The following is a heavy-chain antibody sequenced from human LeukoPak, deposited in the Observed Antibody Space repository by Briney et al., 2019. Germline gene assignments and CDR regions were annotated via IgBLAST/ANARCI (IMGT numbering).Heavy chain of an antibody. CDR2: ISTISSTI. CDR3: ASRRYDYYGSGANWFDP. V-gene: IGHV3-48*04. J-gene: IGHJ5*02. D-gene: IGHD3-10*01. Sequence: GESLRLSCAASGFTLSTYNMNWVRQAPGEGLEWVSYISTISSTIYYADSVKDRFTISRDNARNSLYLQMNSLRAEDTAVYYCASRRYDYYGSGANWFDPWGQGTLVTVSS. CDR1: GFTLSTYN.